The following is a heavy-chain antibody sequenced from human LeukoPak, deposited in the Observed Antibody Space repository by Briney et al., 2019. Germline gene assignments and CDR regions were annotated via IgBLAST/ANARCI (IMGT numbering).Heavy chain of an antibody. CDR1: GDTFSNSA. J-gene: IGHJ4*02. CDR2: IIPILGIT. Sequence: ASVKVSCKASGDTFSNSAITWVRQAPGQGLEWMGRIIPILGITNYAQKFQGRVTLTADKSTSRAYMELSSLRSEDTAVYYCAGDSHLGSCSGGSCLADYWGQGTLVTVSS. V-gene: IGHV1-69*04. CDR3: AGDSHLGSCSGGSCLADY. D-gene: IGHD2-15*01.